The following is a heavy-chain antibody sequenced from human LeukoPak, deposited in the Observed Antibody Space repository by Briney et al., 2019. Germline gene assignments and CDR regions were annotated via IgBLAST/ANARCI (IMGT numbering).Heavy chain of an antibody. V-gene: IGHV4-59*01. Sequence: SETLSLTCTVSGGSISNYYWSWIRQPPGKGLEWIGYIYYSGNTNYNPSLKSRVTISVDTSKNQFSLKPSSVTAADTAVYYCVRENYSSGWYGIIDYWGQGTLVTVSS. D-gene: IGHD6-19*01. J-gene: IGHJ4*02. CDR3: VRENYSSGWYGIIDY. CDR1: GGSISNYY. CDR2: IYYSGNT.